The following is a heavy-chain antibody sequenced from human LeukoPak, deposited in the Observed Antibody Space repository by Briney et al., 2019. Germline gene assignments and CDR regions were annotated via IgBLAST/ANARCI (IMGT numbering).Heavy chain of an antibody. Sequence: SETLSLTCAVYGGSFSGYYWSGIRQPPGKGLEWIGEINHSGSTNYNPSLKSRVTISVDTSKNQFSLKLSSVTAADTAVYYCARGPRIAARRGFDYWGQGTLVTVSS. J-gene: IGHJ4*02. V-gene: IGHV4-34*01. CDR3: ARGPRIAARRGFDY. CDR1: GGSFSGYY. CDR2: INHSGST. D-gene: IGHD6-6*01.